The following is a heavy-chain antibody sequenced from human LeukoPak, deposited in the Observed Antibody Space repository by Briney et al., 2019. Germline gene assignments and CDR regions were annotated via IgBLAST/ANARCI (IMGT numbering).Heavy chain of an antibody. Sequence: SETLSLTCTVSGGSISSYYWSWIRQPPGKGLEWIGYIYYSGSTNYNPSLKSRVTISVDTSKNQFSLKLSSVTAADTAVYYCARRHGSIDYWGQGTLVTVSS. CDR3: ARRHGSIDY. CDR1: GGSISSYY. CDR2: IYYSGST. V-gene: IGHV4-59*08. J-gene: IGHJ4*02. D-gene: IGHD6-13*01.